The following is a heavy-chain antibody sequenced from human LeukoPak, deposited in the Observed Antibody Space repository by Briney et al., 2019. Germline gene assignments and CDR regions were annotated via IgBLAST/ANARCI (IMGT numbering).Heavy chain of an antibody. CDR1: GGSISRDGHY. D-gene: IGHD2-8*01. J-gene: IGHJ3*02. CDR3: AREMVRDAFDI. V-gene: IGHV4-31*03. CDR2: VSSSGTT. Sequence: SQTLSLTCTVSGGSISRDGHYWSWIRQYPGQGLESFVSVSSSGTTTYNPSLKSRVTISLDTSQNQFSLNLRSLTAADTAVYYCAREMVRDAFDIWGQGTMVTVSS.